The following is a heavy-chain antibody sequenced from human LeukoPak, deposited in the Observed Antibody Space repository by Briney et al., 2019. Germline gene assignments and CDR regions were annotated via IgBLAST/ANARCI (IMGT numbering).Heavy chain of an antibody. Sequence: GGSLRLSCGASGFTFSNYGMGWVRQAPGKGLQWVSTISGSGVSTYYADPVKGRFTISRDNSRNTLYLQMNSLRAEDSAIYYCAKDVRAATGASGYYWGQGTLVTVSS. D-gene: IGHD6-13*01. J-gene: IGHJ4*02. CDR1: GFTFSNYG. CDR3: AKDVRAATGASGYY. V-gene: IGHV3-23*01. CDR2: ISGSGVST.